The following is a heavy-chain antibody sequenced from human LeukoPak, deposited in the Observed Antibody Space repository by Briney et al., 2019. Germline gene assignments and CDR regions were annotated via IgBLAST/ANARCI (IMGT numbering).Heavy chain of an antibody. J-gene: IGHJ4*02. CDR3: AKVNGYFEY. CDR1: GLTFSNHG. CDR2: ITGDGTTT. Sequence: GGSLRLSCEASGLTFSNHGMSWVRQAPGKGLQWVSAITGDGTTTYYADSVKGRFTISRDNSKNMLYLPMSSLRAEDTAVYYCAKVNGYFEYWGQGALVPVSS. D-gene: IGHD1-1*01. V-gene: IGHV3-23*01.